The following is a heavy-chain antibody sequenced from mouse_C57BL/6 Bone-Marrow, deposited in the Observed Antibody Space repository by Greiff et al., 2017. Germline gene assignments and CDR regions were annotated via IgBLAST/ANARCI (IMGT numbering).Heavy chain of an antibody. CDR3: ARSEGDYDGIYYAMDY. CDR1: GYTFTSYW. CDR2: IYPGSGST. D-gene: IGHD2-4*01. V-gene: IGHV1-55*01. Sequence: VQLQQPGAELVKPGASVKMSCKASGYTFTSYWITWVKQRPGQGLEWIGDIYPGSGSTNYNEKFKSKATLTVDTSSSTAYMQLSSLTSEDSAVYYCARSEGDYDGIYYAMDYWGQGTSVTVSS. J-gene: IGHJ4*01.